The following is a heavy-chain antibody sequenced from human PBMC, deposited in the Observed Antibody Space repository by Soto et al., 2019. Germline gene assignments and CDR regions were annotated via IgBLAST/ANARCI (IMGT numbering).Heavy chain of an antibody. CDR2: ISGSGGST. D-gene: IGHD3-16*01. J-gene: IGHJ3*01. V-gene: IGHV3-23*01. CDR3: AKDWSGGAFDV. CDR1: GFSFSVFA. Sequence: EVDLLESGGGLAQPGGSRRLSCAASGFSFSVFAMSCVRQAPGKGLEWVSRISGSGGSTYYADSVKGRFTISRDNSKNMLYLQMNSLRGEDTAVYYCAKDWSGGAFDVWGQGTMVIVSS.